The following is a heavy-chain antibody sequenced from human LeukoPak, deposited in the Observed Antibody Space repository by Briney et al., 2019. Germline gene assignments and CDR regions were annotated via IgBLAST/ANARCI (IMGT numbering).Heavy chain of an antibody. CDR1: GGSISSGGYY. V-gene: IGHV4-39*07. Sequence: PSETLSLTCTVSGGSISSGGYYWTWIRQPPGKGLEWIAEINHSGSTNYNPSLESRVTISVDTSKNQFSLRLHSVTAADTAVYYCARARGAEAIDSWGQGTLVTVSS. CDR2: INHSGST. CDR3: ARARGAEAIDS. J-gene: IGHJ4*02. D-gene: IGHD6-25*01.